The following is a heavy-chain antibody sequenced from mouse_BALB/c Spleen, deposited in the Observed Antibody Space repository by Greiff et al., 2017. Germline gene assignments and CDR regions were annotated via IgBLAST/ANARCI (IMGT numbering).Heavy chain of an antibody. D-gene: IGHD2-1*01. CDR3: ARQVLLLSLYWYFDV. CDR1: GFTFSSYG. J-gene: IGHJ1*01. V-gene: IGHV5-6*01. Sequence: EVKLVESGGDLVKPGGSLKLSCAASGFTFSSYGMSWVRQTPDKRLEWVATISSGGSYTYYPDSVKGRFTISRDNAKNTLYLQMSSLKSEDTAMYYCARQVLLLSLYWYFDVWGAGTTVTVSS. CDR2: ISSGGSYT.